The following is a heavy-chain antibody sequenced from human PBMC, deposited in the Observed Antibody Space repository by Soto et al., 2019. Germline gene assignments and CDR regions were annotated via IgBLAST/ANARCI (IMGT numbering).Heavy chain of an antibody. Sequence: QEQLVQAGAEVKKPGSSVKVSCKASGGLVSRYPISWVRQVPGQGLEWIGGIIPVFQTAYYTQRFQGRVTITAAESTNTAYLEVSSLRSEDTAIYYCARGGSGYTWFNEFWGQGTLVTVSS. CDR2: IIPVFQTA. J-gene: IGHJ4*02. CDR3: ARGGSGYTWFNEF. V-gene: IGHV1-69*01. CDR1: GGLVSRYP. D-gene: IGHD3-22*01.